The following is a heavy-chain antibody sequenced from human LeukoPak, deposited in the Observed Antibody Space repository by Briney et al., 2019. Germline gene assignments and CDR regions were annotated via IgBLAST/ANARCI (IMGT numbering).Heavy chain of an antibody. CDR2: INPSGGST. CDR1: GYTFTSYY. Sequence: GASVKVSCKASGYTFTSYYMHWVRQAPGQGLEWMGIINPSGGSTSYAQKFQGRVTMTRDTSTSTVYMELRSLRSDDTAVYYCARAPASTVTTAYFDYWGQGTLVTVSS. V-gene: IGHV1-46*01. D-gene: IGHD4-17*01. CDR3: ARAPASTVTTAYFDY. J-gene: IGHJ4*02.